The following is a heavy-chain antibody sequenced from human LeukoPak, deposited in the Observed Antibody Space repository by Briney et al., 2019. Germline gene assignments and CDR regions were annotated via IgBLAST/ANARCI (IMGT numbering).Heavy chain of an antibody. V-gene: IGHV1-69*04. J-gene: IGHJ5*02. CDR1: GGTFSSYA. CDR2: IIPIFGIA. Sequence: ASVKVSCKASGGTFSSYAISWVRQAPGQGLEWMGRIIPIFGIANYAQKFQGRVTITADKSTSTAYMELSSLRSEDTAVYYCATLTTAAGGWFDPWGQGTLVTVSS. D-gene: IGHD1/OR15-1a*01. CDR3: ATLTTAAGGWFDP.